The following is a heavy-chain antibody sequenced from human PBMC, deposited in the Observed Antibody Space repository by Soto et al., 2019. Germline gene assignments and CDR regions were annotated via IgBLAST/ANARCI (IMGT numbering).Heavy chain of an antibody. CDR3: AKLAGYWMGNSCHGDYAMDG. Sequence: SETLSLTCAVSGVSIISSNWWSLVRHPPGKGLEWIGEIYHSGSTNYNPSLKSRVTISVDKSKNQFSLRLTSVTAADTAVYYCAKLAGYWMGNSCHGDYAMDGWGQGTTVTVAS. CDR1: GVSIISSNW. CDR2: IYHSGST. J-gene: IGHJ6*02. V-gene: IGHV4-4*02. D-gene: IGHD2-2*01.